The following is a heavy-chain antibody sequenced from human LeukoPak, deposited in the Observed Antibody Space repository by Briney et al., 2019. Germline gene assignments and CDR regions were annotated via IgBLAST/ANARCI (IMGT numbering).Heavy chain of an antibody. D-gene: IGHD3-22*01. CDR1: GGTFSSYA. Sequence: GASVKVSCKASGGTFSSYAISWVRQAPGQGLEWMGRIIPIFGTANYAQKFQGRVTITADGSTSTAYMELSSLRSEDTAVYYCAIHGAYYYDSSGYWRGDFDYWGQGTLVTVSS. CDR2: IIPIFGTA. CDR3: AIHGAYYYDSSGYWRGDFDY. J-gene: IGHJ4*02. V-gene: IGHV1-69*13.